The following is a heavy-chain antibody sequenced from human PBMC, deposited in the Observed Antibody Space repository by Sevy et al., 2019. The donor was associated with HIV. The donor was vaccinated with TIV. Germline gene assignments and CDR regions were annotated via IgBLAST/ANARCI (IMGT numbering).Heavy chain of an antibody. CDR3: ATSIAPGSDAFDF. CDR2: IFPVDSDT. CDR1: GYSFTSYW. D-gene: IGHD3-10*01. V-gene: IGHV5-51*01. J-gene: IGHJ3*01. Sequence: GESLKISCKASGYSFTSYWIGWVRQMPGKGLEWMGIIFPVDSDTRYSPSFLGQVIMSVDESISTAYLQWRSLKASDTAMYYCATSIAPGSDAFDFWGQGTMVTVSS.